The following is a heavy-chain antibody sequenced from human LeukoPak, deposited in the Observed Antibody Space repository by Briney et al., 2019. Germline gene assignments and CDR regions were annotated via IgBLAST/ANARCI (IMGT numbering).Heavy chain of an antibody. D-gene: IGHD3-3*01. J-gene: IGHJ6*02. Sequence: SQTLSLTCTVSGGSISSGDYYWSWIRQPPGKGLEWIGYIYYSGSTYYNQSLKSRVTISVDTSKNQFSLKLSSVTAADTAVYYCARDGFWSGGSDGMDVWGQGTTVTVSS. V-gene: IGHV4-30-4*01. CDR2: IYYSGST. CDR1: GGSISSGDYY. CDR3: ARDGFWSGGSDGMDV.